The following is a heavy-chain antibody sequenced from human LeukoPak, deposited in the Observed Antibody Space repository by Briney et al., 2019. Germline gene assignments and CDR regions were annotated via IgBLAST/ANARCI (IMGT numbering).Heavy chain of an antibody. CDR3: ARTGQSGYDFDY. CDR1: GYTFTSYA. J-gene: IGHJ4*02. V-gene: IGHV1-3*01. D-gene: IGHD3-22*01. Sequence: VASVKVSCKASGYTFTSYAMHWVRQAPGQRLEWMGWINAGNGNTKYSQKFQGRVTITRDTSASTAYMELSSLRSEDTAVYYCARTGQSGYDFDYWGQGTLVTVSS. CDR2: INAGNGNT.